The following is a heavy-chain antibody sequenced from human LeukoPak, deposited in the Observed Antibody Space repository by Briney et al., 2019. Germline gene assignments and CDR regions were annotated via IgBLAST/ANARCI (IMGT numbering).Heavy chain of an antibody. D-gene: IGHD6-13*01. CDR2: IYYSGST. V-gene: IGHV4-59*01. Sequence: QPSETLSLTCTVSGGSISSYYWSWIRQPPGKGLEWIGYIYYSGSTNYNPSLKSRVTISVDTSKNQFPLKLSSVTAADTAVYYCAREAAGTRAVDYWGQGTLVTVSS. CDR3: AREAAGTRAVDY. J-gene: IGHJ4*02. CDR1: GGSISSYY.